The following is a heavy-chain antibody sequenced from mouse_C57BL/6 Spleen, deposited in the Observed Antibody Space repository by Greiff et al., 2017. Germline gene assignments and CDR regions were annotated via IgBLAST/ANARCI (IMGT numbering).Heavy chain of an antibody. CDR3: AISWGWLCFDY. D-gene: IGHD2-3*01. CDR1: GYTFTSYW. V-gene: IGHV1-74*01. CDR2: IHPSDSDT. Sequence: VQLQQPGAELVKPGASVKVSCKASGYTFTSYWMHWVKQRPGQGLEWIGRIHPSDSDTNYNQKFKGKGTLTVDKSSSTAYMQLSSLTSEDSAVYYCAISWGWLCFDYWGQGTTLTVSS. J-gene: IGHJ2*01.